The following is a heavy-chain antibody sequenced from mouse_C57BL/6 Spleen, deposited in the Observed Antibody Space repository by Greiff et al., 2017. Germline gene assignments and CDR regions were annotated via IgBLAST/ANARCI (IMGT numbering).Heavy chain of an antibody. J-gene: IGHJ3*01. CDR2: IDPETGGT. CDR1: GYTFTDYE. D-gene: IGHD1-1*01. V-gene: IGHV1-15*01. CDR3: TRPNYYGSSYDY. Sequence: VQLQQSGAELVRPGASVTLSCKASGYTFTDYEMHWVKQTPVHGLEWIGAIDPETGGTAYNQKFKGKAILTADKSSSPAYMELRSLTSEDSAVYYCTRPNYYGSSYDYWGQGTLVTVSA.